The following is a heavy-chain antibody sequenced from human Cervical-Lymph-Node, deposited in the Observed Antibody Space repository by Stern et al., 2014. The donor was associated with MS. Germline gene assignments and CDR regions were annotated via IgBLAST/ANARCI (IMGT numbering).Heavy chain of an antibody. CDR1: GGSITSYY. D-gene: IGHD6-6*01. CDR3: ARGGSSSPPFDY. V-gene: IGHV4-59*01. Sequence: VQLEESDPGLLKPSETLSLTCTVSGGSITSYYWSWILQPPGKGLEWIGYIYYGGSNNYNPSLKSRVTTSVDTSKNQFSLKLSSVTAADTAVYYCARGGSSSPPFDYWGQGTLVTVSS. CDR2: IYYGGSN. J-gene: IGHJ4*02.